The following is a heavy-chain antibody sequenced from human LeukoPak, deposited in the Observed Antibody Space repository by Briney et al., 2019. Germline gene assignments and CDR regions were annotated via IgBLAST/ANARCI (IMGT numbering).Heavy chain of an antibody. Sequence: GGSLRLSCAAFGFTVSSNYMSWVRQAPGKGLEWVSIIYIGGSTYYADSVKGRFTISRDNSKNTLYLQMNSLRAEDTAVYYCAGLTIEVTIDYWGQGTLVTVSS. CDR1: GFTVSSNY. CDR2: IYIGGST. D-gene: IGHD4-11*01. J-gene: IGHJ4*02. CDR3: AGLTIEVTIDY. V-gene: IGHV3-66*01.